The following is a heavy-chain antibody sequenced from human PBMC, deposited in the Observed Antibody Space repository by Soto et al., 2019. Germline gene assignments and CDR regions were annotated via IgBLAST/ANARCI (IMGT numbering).Heavy chain of an antibody. J-gene: IGHJ6*02. V-gene: IGHV2-70*01. Sequence: VSGATLVNPAQTLPLTCTLCGFSLSTSGMCVSWIRQPPGKALEWLALIDWDDDKYYSTSLKTRLTISKDTSKNQVVLTMTNMDPVDTATYYCARIPGQWLDYYGMDVWGQGTTVTVSS. CDR1: GFSLSTSGMC. CDR3: ARIPGQWLDYYGMDV. CDR2: IDWDDDK. D-gene: IGHD2-8*01.